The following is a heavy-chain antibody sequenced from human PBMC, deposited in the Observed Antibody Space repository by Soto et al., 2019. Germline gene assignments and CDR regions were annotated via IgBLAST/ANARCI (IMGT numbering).Heavy chain of an antibody. V-gene: IGHV4-39*01. CDR2: IYYSGST. Sequence: PSETLSLTCTVSGGSISSSSYYWGWIRQPPGKGLEWIGSIYYSGSTYYNPSLKSRVTISVDTSKNQFSLKLSSVTAADTAVYYCARLSKVKNYYYYGMDVWGQGTTVTVSS. J-gene: IGHJ6*02. D-gene: IGHD3-22*01. CDR1: GGSISSSSYY. CDR3: ARLSKVKNYYYYGMDV.